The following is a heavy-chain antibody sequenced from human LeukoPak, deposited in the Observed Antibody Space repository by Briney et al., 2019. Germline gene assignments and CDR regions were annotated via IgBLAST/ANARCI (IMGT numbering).Heavy chain of an antibody. V-gene: IGHV1-69*13. Sequence: ASVKVSCEASGGTFSSYAISWVRQAPGQGLEWMGGIIPIFGTANYAQKFQGRVTITADESTSTAYMELSSLRSEDTAVYYCAREECSSTSCFIDYWGQGTLVTVSS. CDR1: GGTFSSYA. CDR3: AREECSSTSCFIDY. D-gene: IGHD2-2*01. CDR2: IIPIFGTA. J-gene: IGHJ4*02.